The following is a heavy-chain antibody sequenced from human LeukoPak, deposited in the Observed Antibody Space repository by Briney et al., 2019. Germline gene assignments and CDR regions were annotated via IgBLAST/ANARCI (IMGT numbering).Heavy chain of an antibody. CDR1: GFTFDTHA. CDR3: AKDRENDGDYFDY. V-gene: IGHV3-23*01. Sequence: GGSLRLSCAASGFTFDTHAMSWVRQAPGKGLEWISTMSGHGHNVYYADSVKGRFTISRDNSKNTLYLQMNSLRAEDTAVYYCAKDRENDGDYFDYWGQGTLVTVSS. CDR2: MSGHGHNV. J-gene: IGHJ4*02. D-gene: IGHD4-17*01.